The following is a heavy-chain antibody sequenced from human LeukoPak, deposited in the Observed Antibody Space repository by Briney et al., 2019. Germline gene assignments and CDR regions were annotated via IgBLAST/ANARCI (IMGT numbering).Heavy chain of an antibody. V-gene: IGHV4-34*01. D-gene: IGHD3-22*01. CDR3: ARGRYYDTPFDP. Sequence: PSETLSLTCAVYGGSFSGYYWSWIRQPPGKGLEWIGEINHSGSTNYNPSLKSRVTISVDTSKNQFSLKLSSVTAADTAVYYCARGRYYDTPFDPWGQGTLVTVSS. CDR2: INHSGST. CDR1: GGSFSGYY. J-gene: IGHJ5*02.